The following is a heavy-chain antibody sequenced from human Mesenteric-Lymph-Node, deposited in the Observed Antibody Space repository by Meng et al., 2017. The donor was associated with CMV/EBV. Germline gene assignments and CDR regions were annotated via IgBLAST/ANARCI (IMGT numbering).Heavy chain of an antibody. V-gene: IGHV3-30*02. J-gene: IGHJ4*02. D-gene: IGHD3-16*01. CDR2: IRYDGSNK. Sequence: GGSLRLSCAASGFTLSSYGMHWVRQAPGKGLEWVAFIRYDGSNKYYADSVKGRCTISRDNSENTLYLQMNSLRAEDTAVYYCAKVGVVPPSGDLGYWGQGTLVTVSS. CDR3: AKVGVVPPSGDLGY. CDR1: GFTLSSYG.